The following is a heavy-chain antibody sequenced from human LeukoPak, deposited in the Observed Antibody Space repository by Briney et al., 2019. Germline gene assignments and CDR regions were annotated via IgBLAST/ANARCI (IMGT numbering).Heavy chain of an antibody. V-gene: IGHV4-39*01. CDR2: IYYSGST. CDR3: ARQIGYSYGYFDY. Sequence: SGTLSLTCTVSGGSISSSSYYWGWIRQPPGKGLEWIGSIYYSGSTYYNPSLKSRVTISVDTSKNQFSLKLSSVTAADTAVYYCARQIGYSYGYFDYWGQGTLVTVSS. J-gene: IGHJ4*02. D-gene: IGHD5-18*01. CDR1: GGSISSSSYY.